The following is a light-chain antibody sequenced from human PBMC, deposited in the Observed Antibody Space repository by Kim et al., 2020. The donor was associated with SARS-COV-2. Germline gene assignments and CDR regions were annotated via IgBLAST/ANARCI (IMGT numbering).Light chain of an antibody. Sequence: QSVLTQPPSVSAAPRQRVTISCSGSSSNIGKSAVNWYRQLPGEAPKLLIYYDDLLPSGVSGRFSGSKSGTSASLAISGLQPEDEAAYYCAAWDDSLNGWVFGGGTK. CDR2: YDD. V-gene: IGLV1-36*01. J-gene: IGLJ3*02. CDR1: SSNIGKSA. CDR3: AAWDDSLNGWV.